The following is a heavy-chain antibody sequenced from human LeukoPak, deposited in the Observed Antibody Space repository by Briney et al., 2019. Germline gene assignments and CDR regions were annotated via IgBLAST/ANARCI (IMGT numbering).Heavy chain of an antibody. Sequence: GASVKVSCKASGYTFTSYGISWVRQAPGQGLEWMGRINPNSGGTNYAQKFQGRVTMTRDTSISTAYMEPSRLRSDDTAVYYCAREFWFDPWGQGTLVTVSS. J-gene: IGHJ5*02. CDR2: INPNSGGT. V-gene: IGHV1-2*06. CDR1: GYTFTSYG. CDR3: AREFWFDP.